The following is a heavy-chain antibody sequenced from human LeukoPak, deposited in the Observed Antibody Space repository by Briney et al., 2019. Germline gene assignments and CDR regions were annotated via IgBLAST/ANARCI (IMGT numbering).Heavy chain of an antibody. CDR2: INQDGGEE. CDR1: GFTFSNYW. V-gene: IGHV3-7*01. CDR3: ARYRHLYY. Sequence: GSLRLSCAASGFTFSNYWMTWVRQAPGKGLEWVASINQDGGEEYSLDSVKGRFTISRDNTKSSLYLQMNSLRAEDTAMYYCARYRHLYYWGQGTLVTVSS. J-gene: IGHJ4*02. D-gene: IGHD3-16*01.